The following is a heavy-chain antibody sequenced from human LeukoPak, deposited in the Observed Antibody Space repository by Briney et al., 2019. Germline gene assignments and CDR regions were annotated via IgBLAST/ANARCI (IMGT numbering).Heavy chain of an antibody. CDR2: MNPDNGGT. D-gene: IGHD5-18*01. CDR3: TRDLRYTICDGY. J-gene: IGHJ4*02. Sequence: ASVKLSCMASAYILTVFLMHWVRQAPGQGLEWMGLMNPDNGGTHYAQKFQGRVTITRDSSISTAYMELSRLTSDYTTVYYCTRDLRYTICDGYWGQGTLVTVSS. V-gene: IGHV1-2*02. CDR1: AYILTVFL.